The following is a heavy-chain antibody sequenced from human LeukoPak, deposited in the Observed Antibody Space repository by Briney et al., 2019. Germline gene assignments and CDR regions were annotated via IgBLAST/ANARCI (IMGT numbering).Heavy chain of an antibody. CDR2: ILASGSPT. CDR1: GFNFNSYT. D-gene: IGHD2-8*01. Sequence: GGSLRLSCAASGFNFNSYTMNWVRQAPGKGLQWVANILASGSPTYYADSVKGRFIISRDNSKNTVYLQMNSLRVEDTAIYYCAKGLRPDGVDNFDHWGQGILVTVSS. CDR3: AKGLRPDGVDNFDH. J-gene: IGHJ4*02. V-gene: IGHV3-23*05.